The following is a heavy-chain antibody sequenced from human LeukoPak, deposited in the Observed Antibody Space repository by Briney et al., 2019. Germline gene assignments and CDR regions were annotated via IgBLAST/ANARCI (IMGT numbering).Heavy chain of an antibody. CDR2: ISYDGSNK. CDR1: KFTFTNYG. Sequence: GGSLRLSCAASKFTFTNYGMHWVRQAPGKGLEWVAVISYDGSNKYYADSVKGRFTISRDNSKNTLYLQMNSLRAEDTAVYYCAKYYGDYYYYYYMDVWGKGTTVTVSS. D-gene: IGHD4-17*01. V-gene: IGHV3-30*18. J-gene: IGHJ6*03. CDR3: AKYYGDYYYYYYMDV.